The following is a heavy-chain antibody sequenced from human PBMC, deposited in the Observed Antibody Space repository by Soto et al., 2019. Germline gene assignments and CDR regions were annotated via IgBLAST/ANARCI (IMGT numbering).Heavy chain of an antibody. CDR1: GFTFSSYG. Sequence: GGSLRLSCAASGFTFSSYGMHWVRQAPGKGLEWVAVIWYDGSNKYYADSVKGRFTISRDNSKNTLYLQMNSLRAEGTAVYYCAGQLASFDWLRSSPRGVHVWGQGTTVTVSS. J-gene: IGHJ6*02. CDR3: AGQLASFDWLRSSPRGVHV. V-gene: IGHV3-33*01. D-gene: IGHD3-9*01. CDR2: IWYDGSNK.